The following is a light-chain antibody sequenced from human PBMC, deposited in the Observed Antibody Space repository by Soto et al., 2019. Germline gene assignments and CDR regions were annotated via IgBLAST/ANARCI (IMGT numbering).Light chain of an antibody. V-gene: IGLV2-14*01. Sequence: QSALTQPASVSGSPGQSITSSCTGTTSDVGGYNYVSWYQQQPGKAPKLMIYEVSHRPSGVSNRFSGSKSGNTASLTISGLQAEDEADYYCSSYTTSDTPVIFGGGTKLTVL. CDR2: EVS. J-gene: IGLJ2*01. CDR3: SSYTTSDTPVI. CDR1: TSDVGGYNY.